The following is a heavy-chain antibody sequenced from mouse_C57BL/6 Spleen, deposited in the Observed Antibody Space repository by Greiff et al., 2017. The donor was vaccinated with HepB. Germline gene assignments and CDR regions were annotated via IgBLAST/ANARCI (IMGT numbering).Heavy chain of an antibody. D-gene: IGHD1-1*01. CDR3: ARYYYGSSKDWYFDV. J-gene: IGHJ1*03. Sequence: EVQLQQSGPELVKPGASVKIPCKASGYTFTDYNMDWVKQSHGKSLEWIGDINPNNGGTIYNQKFKGKATLTVDKSSSTAYMELRSLTSEDTAVYYCARYYYGSSKDWYFDVWGTGTTVTVSS. V-gene: IGHV1-18*01. CDR2: INPNNGGT. CDR1: GYTFTDYN.